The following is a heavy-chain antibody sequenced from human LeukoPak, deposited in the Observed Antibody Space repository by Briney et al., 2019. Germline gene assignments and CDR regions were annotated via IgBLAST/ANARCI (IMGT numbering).Heavy chain of an antibody. CDR3: ARVSGRSGPFEY. Sequence: ASVKVSCKASGYTFTGYYMHWVRQAPGQGLEWMGWMDPDGGGTNYAQMFQGGVTMTRDTSINTAYMELSSLRSDDTAIYYRARVSGRSGPFEYWGQGTLVTVSS. V-gene: IGHV1-2*02. J-gene: IGHJ4*02. CDR1: GYTFTGYY. D-gene: IGHD3-3*01. CDR2: MDPDGGGT.